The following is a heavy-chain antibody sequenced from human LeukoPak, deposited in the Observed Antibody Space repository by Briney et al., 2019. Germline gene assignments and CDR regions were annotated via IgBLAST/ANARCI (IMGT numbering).Heavy chain of an antibody. CDR2: INPNSGNT. D-gene: IGHD2-2*03. V-gene: IGHV1-8*03. CDR3: ARVYGYCSSSTCSRQPLPLGY. Sequence: ASVKVSCKASGGTFSSYDINWVRQATGQGLEWMGWINPNSGNTGYAQKFQGRVAITRNTTVSTAYMELSSLRSEDTAIYYCARVYGYCSSSTCSRQPLPLGYWGQGTLVTVSS. J-gene: IGHJ4*02. CDR1: GGTFSSYD.